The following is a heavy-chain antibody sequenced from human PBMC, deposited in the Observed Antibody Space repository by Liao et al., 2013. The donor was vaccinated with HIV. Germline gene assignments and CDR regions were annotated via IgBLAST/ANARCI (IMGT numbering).Heavy chain of an antibody. J-gene: IGHJ4*02. D-gene: IGHD3-10*01. CDR3: ARDSGPLYGFDY. V-gene: IGHV4-59*01. CDR1: GGSISTYY. Sequence: QVQLQESGPGLVKPSETLSLTCTVSGGSISTYYWSWIRQPPGKGLEWIGCIYYSGSAIYNPSLKSRVTISVDTSKNQFSLKLTSVTAADTAVYHCARDSGPLYGFDYWGQGTLVTVSS. CDR2: IYYSGSA.